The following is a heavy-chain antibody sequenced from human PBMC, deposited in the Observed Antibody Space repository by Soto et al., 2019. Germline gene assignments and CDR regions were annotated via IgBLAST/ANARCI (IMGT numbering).Heavy chain of an antibody. CDR3: ARHHGPTTSENWFDP. CDR1: GYTFFTYD. Sequence: QVHLVQSGVEVKTPGASVKVSCQASGYTFFTYDISWVRQAPGQVLEWMGWISTYSGDTKYAQKFQGRVTMNTDTSTTTAYLELRSLRSADTAVYYCARHHGPTTSENWFDPWGQGTLVTVSS. J-gene: IGHJ5*02. D-gene: IGHD5-12*01. V-gene: IGHV1-18*01. CDR2: ISTYSGDT.